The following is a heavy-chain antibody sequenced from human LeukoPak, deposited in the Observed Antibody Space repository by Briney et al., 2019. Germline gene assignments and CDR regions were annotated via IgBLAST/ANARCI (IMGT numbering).Heavy chain of an antibody. CDR1: GFTFDDYG. Sequence: RTGGSLRLSCAASGFTFDDYGMSWVRQAPGKGLEWVSGINWNGGSTGYADSVKGRFTISRDNSKNTLYLQMNSLRAEDTAVYYCANPASRGYSYGYRGIDEVYWGQGTLVTVSS. CDR2: INWNGGST. V-gene: IGHV3-20*04. J-gene: IGHJ4*02. D-gene: IGHD5-18*01. CDR3: ANPASRGYSYGYRGIDEVY.